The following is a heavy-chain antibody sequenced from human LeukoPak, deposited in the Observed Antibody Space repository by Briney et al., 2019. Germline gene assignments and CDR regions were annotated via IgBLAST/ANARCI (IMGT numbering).Heavy chain of an antibody. CDR3: TTEGYGSGSYYPGPDY. Sequence: GGSLRLSCAASGFTFDDYGMGWVRQAPGKGLEWGGFIRSKAYGGTTEYAASVKGRFTISRDDSKSIAYLQMNSLKTEDTAVYYCTTEGYGSGSYYPGPDYWGQGTLVTVFS. J-gene: IGHJ4*02. D-gene: IGHD3-10*01. V-gene: IGHV3-49*04. CDR2: IRSKAYGGTT. CDR1: GFTFDDYG.